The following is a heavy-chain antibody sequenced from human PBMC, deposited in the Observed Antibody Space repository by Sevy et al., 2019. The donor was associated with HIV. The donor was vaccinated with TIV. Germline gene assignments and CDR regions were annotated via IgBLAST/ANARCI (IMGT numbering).Heavy chain of an antibody. CDR1: EYSFRTYW. V-gene: IGHV5-51*01. J-gene: IGHJ6*02. Sequence: GEALKISCKGSEYSFRTYWIGWVRQMPGKGLEWMGIIYPDDSDTRYSPSFQGQVTISADKSINTAYLQWNSLRASDSAMYYCARHHASYGVTGYYYYSGLDVWGQGTPVTVSS. CDR2: IYPDDSDT. D-gene: IGHD4-17*01. CDR3: ARHHASYGVTGYYYYSGLDV.